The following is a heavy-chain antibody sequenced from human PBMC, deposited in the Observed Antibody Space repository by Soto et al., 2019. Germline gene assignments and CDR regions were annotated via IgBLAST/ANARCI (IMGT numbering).Heavy chain of an antibody. D-gene: IGHD6-6*01. CDR3: TTDSYFTLKLVRFDY. Sequence: SLRLSCASSFLTFSNAWINLVLHSPLEVLEFFGRVKSVAHGGTTDFAESVKGRFVISRDDSNNMVYMQMSSLKTEDTAVYYCTTDSYFTLKLVRFDYWGLGTLVTVSS. CDR1: FLTFSNAW. J-gene: IGHJ4*01. CDR2: VKSVAHGGTT. V-gene: IGHV3-15*07.